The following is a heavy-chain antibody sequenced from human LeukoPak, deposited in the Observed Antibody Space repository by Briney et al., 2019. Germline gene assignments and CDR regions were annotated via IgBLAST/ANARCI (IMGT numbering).Heavy chain of an antibody. V-gene: IGHV4-34*01. CDR3: ARGLTMVRGIRLFDY. D-gene: IGHD3-10*01. CDR2: INHSGST. Sequence: SETLSLTCAVYCGSFSGYYWSWIRQPPGKGLEWIGEINHSGSTNYNPSLKSRVTISVDTSKNQFSLKLSTVTAADTAVYYCARGLTMVRGIRLFDYWGQGTLVTVSS. J-gene: IGHJ4*02. CDR1: CGSFSGYY.